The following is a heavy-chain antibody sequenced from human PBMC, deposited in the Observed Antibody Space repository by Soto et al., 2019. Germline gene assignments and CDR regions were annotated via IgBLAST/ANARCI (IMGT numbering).Heavy chain of an antibody. CDR2: ITASGGRT. D-gene: IGHD4-17*01. CDR3: AKDTRYGDYVRWFDS. J-gene: IGHJ5*01. Sequence: EVHLWESGGGLVQPGGSLRLSCTASGFTFSSYAMTWVRQAPGRGLEGVSGITASGGRTYYADSVKGRFTISRDNSKSTRYLQMNSLRAEDTAVYYCAKDTRYGDYVRWFDSWGQGTLVTGSA. CDR1: GFTFSSYA. V-gene: IGHV3-23*01.